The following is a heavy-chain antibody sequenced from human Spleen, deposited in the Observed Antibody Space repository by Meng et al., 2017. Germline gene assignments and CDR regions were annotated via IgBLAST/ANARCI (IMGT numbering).Heavy chain of an antibody. CDR1: GFTFSTSW. CDR3: ASVSGSYREFDY. CDR2: INTDGSTT. D-gene: IGHD6-19*01. V-gene: IGHV3-74*01. Sequence: EGTLVGSGGGLVQPGGSLGLSCVDSGFTFSTSWMHWVRQAPGKGLMWVSHINTDGSTTTYADSVKGRFSISRDNAKNTLYLQMKSLRAEDTTVYYCASVSGSYREFDYWGQGTLVTVSS. J-gene: IGHJ4*02.